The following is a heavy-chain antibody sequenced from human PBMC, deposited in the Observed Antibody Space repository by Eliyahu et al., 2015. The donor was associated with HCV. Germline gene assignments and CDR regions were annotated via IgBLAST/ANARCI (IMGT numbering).Heavy chain of an antibody. J-gene: IGHJ6*02. Sequence: QVQLVQSGAEVKKPGASVKVSCKASGYXFTSYDXNWVRQATGQGXEWMXWMNPNXGNTGYAQKFQGRVTMTRNTSISTAYMELSSLRSEDTAVYYCARGTGIQLWRHYYYGMDVWGQGTTVTVSS. CDR1: GYXFTSYD. D-gene: IGHD5-18*01. CDR3: ARGTGIQLWRHYYYGMDV. V-gene: IGHV1-8*01. CDR2: MNPNXGNT.